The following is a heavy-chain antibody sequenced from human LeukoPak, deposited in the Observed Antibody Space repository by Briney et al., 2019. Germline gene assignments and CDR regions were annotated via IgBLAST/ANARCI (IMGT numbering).Heavy chain of an antibody. CDR1: GFTFSNYA. V-gene: IGHV3-23*01. CDR3: VKAKTRYDYVWGSYLDD. CDR2: ISGSGGST. J-gene: IGHJ4*02. Sequence: PGGSLRLSCEASGFTFSNYALTWVRQAPGMGLEWVSAISGSGGSTYYADSVKGRFTISRDNSKNTLYRQMNSLRAEDTAVYYCVKAKTRYDYVWGSYLDDWGQGTLVTVSS. D-gene: IGHD3-16*02.